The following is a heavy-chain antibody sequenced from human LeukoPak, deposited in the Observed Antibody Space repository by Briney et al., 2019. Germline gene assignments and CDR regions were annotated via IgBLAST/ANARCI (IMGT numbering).Heavy chain of an antibody. CDR3: ARQAYCGGDCYSGSFDY. CDR1: GFTFSSYA. J-gene: IGHJ4*02. V-gene: IGHV3-7*01. D-gene: IGHD2-21*02. CDR2: IKQDGSEK. Sequence: PGGSLRLSCAASGFTFSSYAMSWVRQAPGKGLEWVANIKQDGSEKYYVDSVKGRFTISRDNAKNSLYLQMNSLRAEDTAVYYCARQAYCGGDCYSGSFDYWGQGTLVTVSS.